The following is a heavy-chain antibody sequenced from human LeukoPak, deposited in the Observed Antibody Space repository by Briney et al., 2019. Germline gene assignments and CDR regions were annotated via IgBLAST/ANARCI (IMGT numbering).Heavy chain of an antibody. CDR1: GGSISSSSYY. CDR2: IYYSGST. CDR3: ARSGRYCSGGSCYHKLFDY. V-gene: IGHV4-39*01. Sequence: SSETLSLTCTVSGGSISSSSYYWGWIRQPPGKGLEWIGSIYYSGSTYYNPSLKSRVTISVDTSKNQFSLKLSSVTAADTAVYYCARSGRYCSGGSCYHKLFDYWGQGTLVTVSS. D-gene: IGHD2-15*01. J-gene: IGHJ4*02.